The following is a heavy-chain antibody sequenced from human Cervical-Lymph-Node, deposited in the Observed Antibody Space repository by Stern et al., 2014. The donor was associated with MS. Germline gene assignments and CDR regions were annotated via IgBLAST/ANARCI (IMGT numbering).Heavy chain of an antibody. V-gene: IGHV2-5*02. CDR3: GVVIHGAFDI. J-gene: IGHJ3*02. Sequence: QVTLRESGPTLVKPTQTLTLTCTFSGFSLSTSGVGVGWIRQPPGKAPEWLALIYWDDDKRYSPSLKSRLTITKDTSKNQVVLTMTNMDPDCAQNTIFGVVIHGAFDIWGQGTMVTVSS. D-gene: IGHD3-3*01. CDR1: GFSLSTSGVG. CDR2: IYWDDDK.